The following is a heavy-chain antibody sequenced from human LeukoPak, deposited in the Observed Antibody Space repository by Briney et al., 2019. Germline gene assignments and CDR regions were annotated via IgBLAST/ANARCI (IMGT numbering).Heavy chain of an antibody. CDR2: IRYGGSNK. CDR3: AKLSGSYYAVL. J-gene: IGHJ4*02. V-gene: IGHV3-30*02. D-gene: IGHD1-26*01. CDR1: GFTFSSYG. Sequence: PGGSLRLSCAASGFTFSSYGMHWVRQAPGKGLEWVAFIRYGGSNKYYADSVKGRFTISRDNSKNTLYLQMNSLRAEDTAVYYCAKLSGSYYAVLWGQGTLVTVSS.